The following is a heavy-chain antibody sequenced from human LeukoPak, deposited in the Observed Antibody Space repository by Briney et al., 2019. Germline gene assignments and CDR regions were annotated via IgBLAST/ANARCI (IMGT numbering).Heavy chain of an antibody. CDR2: MSGTGGST. Sequence: GSLRLSCAGSGFTFSHYAMIWVRQAPGKGLEWVSGMSGTGGSTYYGDSVRGRYTISRDNSKNTLYLQVNSLRAEDTAVYFCARLASDYYDSSGPRRGAFDIWGQGTMVTVSS. V-gene: IGHV3-23*01. J-gene: IGHJ3*02. CDR1: GFTFSHYA. CDR3: ARLASDYYDSSGPRRGAFDI. D-gene: IGHD3-22*01.